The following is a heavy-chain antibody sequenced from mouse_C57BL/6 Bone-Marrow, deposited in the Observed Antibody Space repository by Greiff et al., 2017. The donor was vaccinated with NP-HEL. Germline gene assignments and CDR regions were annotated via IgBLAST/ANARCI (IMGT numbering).Heavy chain of an antibody. D-gene: IGHD1-1*02. V-gene: IGHV1-69*02. CDR1: GYTFTNYW. Sequence: VQLQQPGAELVKPGASVKLSCKASGYTFTNYWMHWVKQRPVQGLEWIGKIDPYDGETNYDPKFQGKATLTVDTSSNTAYMQLSSLTSEDSAVYYCARTMGFAYWGQGTLVTVSA. J-gene: IGHJ3*01. CDR3: ARTMGFAY. CDR2: IDPYDGET.